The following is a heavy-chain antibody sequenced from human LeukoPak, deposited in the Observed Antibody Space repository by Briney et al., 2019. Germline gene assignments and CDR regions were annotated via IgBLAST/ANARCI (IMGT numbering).Heavy chain of an antibody. CDR3: ARWGVGDY. D-gene: IGHD1-26*01. CDR1: GFTFSSYE. Sequence: GGSLRLSCAASGFTFSSYEMNWVRQAPGKGLEWVSYISSSTRTIYYADSVKGRFTISRDNAKNPLYLQMNSLRAEDTAVYYCARWGVGDYWGQGTLVTVSS. CDR2: ISSSTRTI. V-gene: IGHV3-48*03. J-gene: IGHJ4*02.